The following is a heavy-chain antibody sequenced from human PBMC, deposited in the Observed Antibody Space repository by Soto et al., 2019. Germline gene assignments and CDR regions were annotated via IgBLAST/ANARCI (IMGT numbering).Heavy chain of an antibody. D-gene: IGHD3-22*01. CDR2: IYYSGST. CDR3: ARRFGYYDSSGYQEAQFDY. J-gene: IGHJ4*02. CDR1: GVSISSSSYY. Sequence: SETLSLTCTVSGVSISSSSYYWGWIRQPPGKGLEWIGSIYYSGSTYYNPSLKSRVTISVDTSKNQFSLKLSSVTAADTAVYYCARRFGYYDSSGYQEAQFDYWGQGTLVTVSS. V-gene: IGHV4-39*01.